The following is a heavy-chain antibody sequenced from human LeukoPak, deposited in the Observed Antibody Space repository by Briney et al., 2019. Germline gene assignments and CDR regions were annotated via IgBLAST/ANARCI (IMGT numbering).Heavy chain of an antibody. Sequence: SETLSLTWAVYGGSFSGYYWSWIRQPPGKGLEWIGEINHSGSTNYNPSLKSRVTISVDTSKNQFSLKLSSVTAADTAVYYCARGKLSDWFTGYFDPWGQGTLVTVSS. J-gene: IGHJ5*02. CDR1: GGSFSGYY. D-gene: IGHD3-9*01. CDR2: INHSGST. CDR3: ARGKLSDWFTGYFDP. V-gene: IGHV4-34*01.